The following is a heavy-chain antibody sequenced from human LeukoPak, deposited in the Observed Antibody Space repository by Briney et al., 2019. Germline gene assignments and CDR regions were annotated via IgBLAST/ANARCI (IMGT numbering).Heavy chain of an antibody. D-gene: IGHD2-2*01. CDR2: MNPHSGNT. V-gene: IGHV1-8*01. CDR3: VRGFRSDTSGRKFDC. CDR1: GYTFTTYD. Sequence: ASVKVSCKASGYTFTTYDINWVRQATGQGLEWMGWMNPHSGNTGFAQNFQGRVAMTRNTSIDTAYMELSSLRVEGTAVYYCVRGFRSDTSGRKFDCWGQGTLVTVSS. J-gene: IGHJ4*02.